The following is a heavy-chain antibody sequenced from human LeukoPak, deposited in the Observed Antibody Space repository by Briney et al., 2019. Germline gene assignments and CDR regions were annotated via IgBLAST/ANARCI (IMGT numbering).Heavy chain of an antibody. CDR1: GYTLTELS. D-gene: IGHD5-18*01. CDR2: FDPDDGET. V-gene: IGHV1-24*01. CDR3: ATDRGYSYGHFDY. J-gene: IGHJ4*02. Sequence: ASVKVSCKVSGYTLTELSMHWVRQAPGKGLEWMGGFDPDDGETIYAQKFQGRVTITEDTSTDTAYMELSSLRSEDTAVYYCATDRGYSYGHFDYWGQGTLVTVSS.